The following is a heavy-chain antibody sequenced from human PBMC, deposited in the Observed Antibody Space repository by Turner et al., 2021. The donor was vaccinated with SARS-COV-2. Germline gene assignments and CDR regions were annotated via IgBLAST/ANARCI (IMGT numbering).Heavy chain of an antibody. CDR1: GITSTSYS. CDR3: AKGGWGAFDY. J-gene: IGHJ4*02. Sequence: EVQPLESGGGFVQPGGSLSPSCAASGITSTSYSMSWVRQAPGKGLEWVSSISGSGVTTYYADSGKGRFTISRDSFNNMVYLQMNSLRADDMAVYYCAKGGWGAFDYWGQGILVIVSS. D-gene: IGHD3-16*01. CDR2: ISGSGVTT. V-gene: IGHV3-23*01.